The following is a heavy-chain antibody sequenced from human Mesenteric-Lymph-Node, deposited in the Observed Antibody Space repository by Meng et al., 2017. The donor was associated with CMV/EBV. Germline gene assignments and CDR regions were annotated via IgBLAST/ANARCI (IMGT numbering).Heavy chain of an antibody. CDR2: ITTGGGRT. J-gene: IGHJ4*02. D-gene: IGHD3-16*01. CDR3: ARDPVGYAAVNYFDY. V-gene: IGHV3-20*04. Sequence: GESLKITCAASGFTFDDYGMSWVRQAPGKGLEWVSGITTGGGRTYSADSVKGRFTISRDNAKNSLYLQMNSLRAEDTAMYYCARDPVGYAAVNYFDYWGQGTLVIVSS. CDR1: GFTFDDYG.